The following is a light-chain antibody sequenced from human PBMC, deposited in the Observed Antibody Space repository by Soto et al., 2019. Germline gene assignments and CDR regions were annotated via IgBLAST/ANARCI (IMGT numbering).Light chain of an antibody. V-gene: IGKV3-15*01. J-gene: IGKJ4*01. CDR3: QQYSAWPLT. Sequence: EVVMTQSPATLSVSPGERATLSCRASQSVSSNFLGWYQQKPGQAPRLLIYGVSIRATGIPARFSGSGSGTEFTLTISSLQSEDFAVYYCQQYSAWPLTFGGGTKVEF. CDR1: QSVSSN. CDR2: GVS.